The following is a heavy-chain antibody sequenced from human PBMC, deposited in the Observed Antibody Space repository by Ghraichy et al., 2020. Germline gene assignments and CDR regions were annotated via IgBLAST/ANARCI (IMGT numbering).Heavy chain of an antibody. J-gene: IGHJ3*02. D-gene: IGHD3-22*01. CDR3: AAYDSSGYYSDGGYAFDI. CDR2: INPNSGGT. CDR1: GYTFTGYY. Sequence: ASVKVSCKASGYTFTGYYMHWVRQAPGQGLEWMGWINPNSGGTNYAQKFQGRVTMTRDTSISTAYMELSRLRSDDTAVYYCAAYDSSGYYSDGGYAFDIWGQGTMVTVSS. V-gene: IGHV1-2*02.